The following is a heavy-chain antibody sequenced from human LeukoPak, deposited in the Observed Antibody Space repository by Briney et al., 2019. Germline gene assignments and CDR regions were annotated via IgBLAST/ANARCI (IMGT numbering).Heavy chain of an antibody. V-gene: IGHV4-39*01. CDR2: IYYSGST. CDR1: GGSISSSSYY. Sequence: SETLSLTCTVSGGSISSSSYYWGWIRQPPGKGLEWIGSIYYSGSTYYNPSLKSRVTISVDTSKNQFSLKLSSVTAADTAVYYCASHSSLAARPVDYWGQGTLATVSS. CDR3: ASHSSLAARPVDY. J-gene: IGHJ4*02. D-gene: IGHD6-6*01.